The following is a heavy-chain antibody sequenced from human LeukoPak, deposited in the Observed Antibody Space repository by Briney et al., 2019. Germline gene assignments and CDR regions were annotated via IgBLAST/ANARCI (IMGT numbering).Heavy chain of an antibody. CDR1: GYSFTSYW. Sequence: PGESLKISCKGSGYSFTSYWIGWVRQMPGKGLEWMGIIYPGDSDTRYSPSFQGQVTISADKSISTAYLQWSSLKASDTAMYYCARLYPEYVWIQLWLPGYFDYWGQGTLVTVSS. J-gene: IGHJ4*02. CDR2: IYPGDSDT. V-gene: IGHV5-51*01. CDR3: ARLYPEYVWIQLWLPGYFDY. D-gene: IGHD5-18*01.